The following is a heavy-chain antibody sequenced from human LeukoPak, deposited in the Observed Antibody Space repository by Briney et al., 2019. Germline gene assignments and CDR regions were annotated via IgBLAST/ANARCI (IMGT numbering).Heavy chain of an antibody. CDR1: GFTFSDYD. CDR3: ARVAKERVGGVYYFDY. CDR2: IGTAGDT. D-gene: IGHD1-1*01. Sequence: GGSLRLSCAASGFTFSDYDMHWVRQPTGKWLEWVSAIGTAGDTYYTGSVKGRFTISRENAKNSLYLQMNSLRAGDTAVYYCARVAKERVGGVYYFDYWGQGTLVTVSS. V-gene: IGHV3-13*01. J-gene: IGHJ4*02.